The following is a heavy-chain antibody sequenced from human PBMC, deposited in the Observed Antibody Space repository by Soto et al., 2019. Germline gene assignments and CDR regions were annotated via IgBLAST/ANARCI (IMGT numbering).Heavy chain of an antibody. CDR1: GGSISRGGYY. D-gene: IGHD6-13*01. CDR3: ARDSSAAAAGTDY. J-gene: IGHJ4*02. V-gene: IGHV4-31*03. Sequence: SETLSLTCTVSGGSISRGGYYWSWIRQHPGKGLEWIGYIYYSGSTYYNPSLKSRVTISVDTSKNQFSLKLSSVTAADTAVYYCARDSSAAAAGTDYWGQGTLVTVSS. CDR2: IYYSGST.